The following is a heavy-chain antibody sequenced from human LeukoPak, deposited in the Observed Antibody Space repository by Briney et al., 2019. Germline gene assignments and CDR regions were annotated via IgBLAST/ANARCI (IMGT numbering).Heavy chain of an antibody. V-gene: IGHV3-33*01. CDR2: IWYDGSNK. Sequence: PGRSLRLSCAASGFTFSSYGMHWVRQAPGKGLEWVAVIWYDGSNKYYADSVKGRFTISRDNSKNTLYLQMNSLRAEDTAVYYCARGRYYDSSGYPVDNWGQGTLVTVSS. J-gene: IGHJ4*02. D-gene: IGHD3-22*01. CDR3: ARGRYYDSSGYPVDN. CDR1: GFTFSSYG.